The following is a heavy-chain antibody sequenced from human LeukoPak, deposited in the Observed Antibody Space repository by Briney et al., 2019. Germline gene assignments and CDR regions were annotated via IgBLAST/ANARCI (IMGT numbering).Heavy chain of an antibody. CDR2: ISGSGGST. Sequence: PGGSLRLSCEVSGFTFSSFWMNWVRQAPGKGLEWVSAISGSGGSTYYADSVKGRFTISRDNSKNTLYLQMNSLRAEDTAVYYCAKDFEGSGNDAFDIWGQGTMVTVSS. CDR1: GFTFSSFW. V-gene: IGHV3-23*01. J-gene: IGHJ3*02. D-gene: IGHD3-10*01. CDR3: AKDFEGSGNDAFDI.